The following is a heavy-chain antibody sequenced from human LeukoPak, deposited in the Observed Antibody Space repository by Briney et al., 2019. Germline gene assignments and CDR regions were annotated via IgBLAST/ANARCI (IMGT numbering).Heavy chain of an antibody. Sequence: GGSLRLSCTASGFTFSNYAMTWVRQAPGKGLEWVAATWYDGSNKYYADSVNGRFTISRDNSKNTLYLQMNSLRAEDTAVYFCARGGHCSTTSCSNYDGMDVWGQGTTLTVSS. CDR1: GFTFSNYA. CDR3: ARGGHCSTTSCSNYDGMDV. CDR2: TWYDGSNK. J-gene: IGHJ6*02. D-gene: IGHD2-2*01. V-gene: IGHV3-33*08.